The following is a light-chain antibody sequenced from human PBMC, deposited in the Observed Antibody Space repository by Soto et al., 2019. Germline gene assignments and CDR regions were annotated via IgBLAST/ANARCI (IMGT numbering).Light chain of an antibody. CDR2: GAS. CDR1: QSVSSN. Sequence: EMVMTQSPATLSVSPGERATLSCRASQSVSSNLAWYQQKPGQAPRLLIYGASTRATGIPARFSGSGSGTEFTLTISSLQSEDFAVYYCQQYGTFGQGTKVDIK. CDR3: QQYGT. J-gene: IGKJ1*01. V-gene: IGKV3-15*01.